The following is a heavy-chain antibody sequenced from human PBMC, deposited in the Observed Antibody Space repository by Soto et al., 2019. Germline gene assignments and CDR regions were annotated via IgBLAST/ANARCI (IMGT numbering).Heavy chain of an antibody. CDR2: IYHSGST. J-gene: IGHJ2*01. V-gene: IGHV4-30-2*01. CDR3: ARIPRDYGDFNYWYFDL. CDR1: GGSISSGGYS. Sequence: QLQLQESGSGLVKPSQTLSLTCAVSGGSISSGGYSWSWIRQPPGKGLEWIGYIYHSGSTNYNPSRKSRVTRPVDGSKDQFSRKLSYVTAADTAVSYWARIPRDYGDFNYWYFDLWGRGTLVTVSS. D-gene: IGHD4-17*01.